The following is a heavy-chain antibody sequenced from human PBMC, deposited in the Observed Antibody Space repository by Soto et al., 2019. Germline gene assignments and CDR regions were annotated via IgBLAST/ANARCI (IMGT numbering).Heavy chain of an antibody. D-gene: IGHD3-3*01. Sequence: GGSLRLSCAASGFTFSSYAMSWVRQAPGKGLEWVSYISSSSSSTYYADSVKGRFTISRDNAKNTLYLQMNSLRDEDTAVYYCARDFVLAPSFDYWGQGTLVTVSS. V-gene: IGHV3-48*02. CDR2: ISSSSSST. J-gene: IGHJ4*02. CDR3: ARDFVLAPSFDY. CDR1: GFTFSSYA.